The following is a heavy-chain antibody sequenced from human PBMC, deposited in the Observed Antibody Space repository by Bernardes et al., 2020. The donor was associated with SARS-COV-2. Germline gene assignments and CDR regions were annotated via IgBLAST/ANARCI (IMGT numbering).Heavy chain of an antibody. CDR3: AREVGDYDFWSAYYYYYYGMDV. Sequence: GGSLRLSCAASGFTFSSYSITWVRPAPGKGLEWVSSISSSSSYIYYADSVKGRFTISRDNAKNSLYLQMNSLRAEDTAVYYCAREVGDYDFWSAYYYYYYGMDVWGQGTTVTVSS. D-gene: IGHD3-3*01. J-gene: IGHJ6*02. CDR2: ISSSSSYI. V-gene: IGHV3-21*01. CDR1: GFTFSSYS.